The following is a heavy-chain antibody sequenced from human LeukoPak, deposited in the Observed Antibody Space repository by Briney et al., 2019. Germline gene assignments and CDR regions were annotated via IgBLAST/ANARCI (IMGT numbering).Heavy chain of an antibody. D-gene: IGHD2-2*01. CDR1: GFTFSSYA. V-gene: IGHV3-23*01. CDR3: ARDSQHQLPLGFDY. CDR2: ISGSGGST. J-gene: IGHJ4*02. Sequence: AGGSLRLSCAASGFTFSSYAMSWVRQAPGKGLEWVSAISGSGGSTYYADSVKGRFTISRDNSKNTLYLQMNSLRSDDTAVYYCARDSQHQLPLGFDYWGQGTLVTVSS.